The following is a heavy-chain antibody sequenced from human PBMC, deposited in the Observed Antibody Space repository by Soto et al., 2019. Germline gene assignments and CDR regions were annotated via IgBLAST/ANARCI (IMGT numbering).Heavy chain of an antibody. J-gene: IGHJ6*02. CDR2: IIPISDTT. CDR3: ARSQGSSTSLEIYYYYYYGMDV. D-gene: IGHD2-2*01. CDR1: GGTFSSYA. Sequence: QVQLVQSVAEVKKPGSSVKVSCKASGGTFSSYAISWVRQAPGQGLEWMGGIIPISDTTNYAQKFQGRVTITADESRSTAYMELSSLRSEDTAVYYCARSQGSSTSLEIYYYYYYGMDVWGQGTTVTVSS. V-gene: IGHV1-69*01.